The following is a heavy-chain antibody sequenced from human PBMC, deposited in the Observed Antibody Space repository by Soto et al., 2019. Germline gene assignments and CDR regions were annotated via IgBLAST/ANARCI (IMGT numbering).Heavy chain of an antibody. CDR2: IIPMFGTS. CDR1: GGTFSGYA. V-gene: IGHV1-69*13. J-gene: IGHJ4*02. CDR3: ARGSCSSTSCYKEYYFDL. Sequence: SVKVSCKASGGTFSGYAISWVRQAPGRGLEWMGEIIPMFGTSNYAQKFQGRVTITADESTSTAYMELSSLRSEDTAVYYCARGSCSSTSCYKEYYFDLWGQGTLVTVSS. D-gene: IGHD2-2*02.